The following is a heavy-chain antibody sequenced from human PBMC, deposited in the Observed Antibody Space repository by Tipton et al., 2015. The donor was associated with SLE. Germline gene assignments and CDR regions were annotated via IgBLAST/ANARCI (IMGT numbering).Heavy chain of an antibody. D-gene: IGHD3-10*01. Sequence: SLRLSCVASGCTFSSHWMYWVRQAPGKGLVWVSRISRDGSETNYADSVKGRFTISRDNAKNTLYLQMNNLRVEDSGVYYCSAWFNYWGQGTLVTVSA. CDR1: GCTFSSHW. CDR2: ISRDGSET. CDR3: SAWFNY. J-gene: IGHJ4*02. V-gene: IGHV3-74*01.